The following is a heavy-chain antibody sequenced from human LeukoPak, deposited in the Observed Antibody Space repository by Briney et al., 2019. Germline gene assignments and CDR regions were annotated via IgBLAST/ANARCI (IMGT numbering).Heavy chain of an antibody. V-gene: IGHV3-30*18. D-gene: IGHD3-22*01. CDR1: GLVLRVYG. CDR2: ISNDGTYE. J-gene: IGHJ4*02. Sequence: PGGSLRLSCVASGLVLRVYGMHWVRQAPGKGLEYVAHISNDGTYEYHADPVRGRFTISRDNSKNTLFLQMNSLRPEDTAMYYCANDRDNRGYDNWGQGTLVTVSS. CDR3: ANDRDNRGYDN.